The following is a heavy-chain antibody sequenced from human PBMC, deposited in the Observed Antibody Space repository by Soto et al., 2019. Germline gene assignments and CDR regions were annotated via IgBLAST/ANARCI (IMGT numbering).Heavy chain of an antibody. Sequence: PSETLSLTCAVYGGSFSGYYWSWIRQPPGKGLEWIGEINHSGSTNYNPSLKSRVTISVDTSKNQFSLKLSSVTAADTAVYYCAREGANAFDIWGQGTMVTVSS. J-gene: IGHJ3*02. D-gene: IGHD1-26*01. CDR2: INHSGST. CDR1: GGSFSGYY. V-gene: IGHV4-34*01. CDR3: AREGANAFDI.